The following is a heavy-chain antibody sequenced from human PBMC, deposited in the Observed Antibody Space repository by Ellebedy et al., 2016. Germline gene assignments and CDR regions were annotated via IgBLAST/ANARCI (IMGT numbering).Heavy chain of an antibody. J-gene: IGHJ2*01. CDR3: ARSYYYDSSGYSSWYFDL. Sequence: SVKVSXXASGYTFTSYGISWVRQAPGQGLEWMGRIIPILGIANYAQKFQGRVTITADKSTSTAYMELSSLRSEDTAVYYCARSYYYDSSGYSSWYFDLWGRGTLVTVSS. V-gene: IGHV1-69*04. D-gene: IGHD3-22*01. CDR1: GYTFTSYG. CDR2: IIPILGIA.